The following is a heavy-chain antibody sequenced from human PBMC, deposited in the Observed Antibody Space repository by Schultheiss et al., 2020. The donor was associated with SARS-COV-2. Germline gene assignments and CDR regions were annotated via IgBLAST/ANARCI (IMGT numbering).Heavy chain of an antibody. D-gene: IGHD2-2*01. CDR2: ISTDGSTT. CDR3: ARRATRCVDL. V-gene: IGHV3-74*01. J-gene: IGHJ5*02. CDR1: GFTFTTYW. Sequence: GGSLRLSCTASGFTFTTYWMHWVRQAPGQGLVWVSRISTDGSTTAYADSVKGRFTISRDNANNTLYLQLNSLRDDDTAVYYCARRATRCVDLWGQGTLVTVSS.